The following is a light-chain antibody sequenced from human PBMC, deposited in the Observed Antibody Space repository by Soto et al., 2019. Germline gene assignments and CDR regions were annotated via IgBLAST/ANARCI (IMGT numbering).Light chain of an antibody. CDR2: GAS. J-gene: IGKJ1*01. Sequence: EIVLTQSPGTLSLSPGERATLSCRASQSVRNNYLAWYQQRPGQAPRLLISGASTRAAGISDRFRGSGSGTEFTLTISSLRSEDSAIYYCQQYFEWPPMTFGQGTKVDIK. V-gene: IGKV3-20*01. CDR1: QSVRNNY. CDR3: QQYFEWPPMT.